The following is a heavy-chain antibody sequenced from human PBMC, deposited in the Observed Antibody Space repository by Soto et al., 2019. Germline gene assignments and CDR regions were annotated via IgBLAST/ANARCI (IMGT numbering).Heavy chain of an antibody. CDR2: VYHTGRT. CDR1: GGSFKSGSYS. Sequence: SETLSLTCTFSGGSFKSGSYSWSRIRQPPGKGLEWIGYVYHTGRTSYNPSLKSRVSISMDTSKNQFSLNLDSVTAADTAVYFCARDFAYFDSWGQGTLVTVSS. V-gene: IGHV4-61*01. D-gene: IGHD3-3*01. CDR3: ARDFAYFDS. J-gene: IGHJ4*02.